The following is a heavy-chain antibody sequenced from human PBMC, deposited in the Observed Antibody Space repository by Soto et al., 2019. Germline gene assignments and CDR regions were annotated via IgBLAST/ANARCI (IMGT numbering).Heavy chain of an antibody. Sequence: SDTLSLTCAVSGGSLSSSNWWSWVRQPPGKGLEWIGEIYHSGNTNYNPSLKSRVTISMDRSKNQFSLKLSSVTAADTAVYYCARLEEPMALWGQGTLVNVSS. CDR3: ARLEEPMAL. CDR1: GGSLSSSNW. V-gene: IGHV4-4*02. CDR2: IYHSGNT. D-gene: IGHD3-10*01. J-gene: IGHJ4*02.